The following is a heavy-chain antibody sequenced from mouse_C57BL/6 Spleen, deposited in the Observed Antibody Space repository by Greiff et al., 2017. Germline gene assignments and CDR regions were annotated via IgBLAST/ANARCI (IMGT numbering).Heavy chain of an antibody. CDR1: EYEFTSPD. V-gene: IGHV5-2*01. J-gene: IGHJ1*03. CDR2: INSDGGST. CDR3: ARHGNYYWYFDV. D-gene: IGHD2-1*01. Sequence: EVKVVESGGGLVQPGESLKLSCESNEYEFTSPDMSWVRKTQEKRLELVAAINSDGGSTYYPDTMERRFIISRDNTKQTRYLQMSSLSSEDTAFDYCARHGNYYWYFDVWGTGTTVTVSS.